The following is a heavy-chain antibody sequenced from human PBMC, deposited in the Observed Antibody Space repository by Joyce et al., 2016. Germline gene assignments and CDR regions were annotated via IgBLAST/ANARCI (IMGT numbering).Heavy chain of an antibody. CDR2: LHGATTT. CDR3: ARDFSMIIDVFEL. D-gene: IGHD3-22*01. J-gene: IGHJ3*01. CDR1: GDSINNGDYY. V-gene: IGHV4-39*07. Sequence: QVQLQESGPGLVKPSETLSLTCTVSGDSINNGDYYWAWLRQPPGKGLEWIGSLHGATTTYHNPSLKSRMFMSGDTSKNQFSLKGDSVTAADTAVYYCARDFSMIIDVFELWGLGTLVTVSS.